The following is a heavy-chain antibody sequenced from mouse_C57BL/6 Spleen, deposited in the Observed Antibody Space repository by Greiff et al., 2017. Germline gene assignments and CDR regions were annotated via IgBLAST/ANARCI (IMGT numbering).Heavy chain of an antibody. D-gene: IGHD1-1*01. J-gene: IGHJ2*01. CDR1: GYSFTGYY. CDR3: ARNYYGSSYVY. Sequence: EVQLQQSGPELVKPGASVKISCKASGYSFTGYYMNWVKQSPEKSLEWIGEINPSTGGTTYNQKFKAKATLTVDKSSSTAYMQLKSLTSEDSAVYYCARNYYGSSYVYWGQGTTLTVSS. CDR2: INPSTGGT. V-gene: IGHV1-42*01.